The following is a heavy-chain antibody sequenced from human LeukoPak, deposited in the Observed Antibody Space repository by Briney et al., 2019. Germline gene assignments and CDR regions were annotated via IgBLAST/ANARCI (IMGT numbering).Heavy chain of an antibody. Sequence: SETLSLTCTVPGGSISSYYWSWIRQPPGKGLEWIGYIYYSGSTNYNPSLKSRVTISLDTSKNQFSLKLSSVTAADTAVYYCARIYGGYFDYWGQGTLVTVSS. CDR2: IYYSGST. CDR3: ARIYGGYFDY. D-gene: IGHD3-16*01. J-gene: IGHJ4*02. V-gene: IGHV4-59*01. CDR1: GGSISSYY.